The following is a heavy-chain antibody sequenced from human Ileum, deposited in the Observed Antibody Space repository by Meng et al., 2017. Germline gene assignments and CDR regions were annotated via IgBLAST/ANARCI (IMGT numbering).Heavy chain of an antibody. J-gene: IGHJ4*02. V-gene: IGHV4-61*01. CDR2: VNYNGVT. Sequence: LPCSGPGQVLPTLPQTPSCQCPVNTLLSSFWSWSLTRQSAGKGLEWSGYVNYNGVTNYNPSLRSRITTSIDTSKNQFSLKLSSVTAADTALYYCTRERSWSDFDYFDDWGRGTLVTVSS. CDR1: VNTLLSSFWS. D-gene: IGHD1-26*01. CDR3: TRERSWSDFDYFDD.